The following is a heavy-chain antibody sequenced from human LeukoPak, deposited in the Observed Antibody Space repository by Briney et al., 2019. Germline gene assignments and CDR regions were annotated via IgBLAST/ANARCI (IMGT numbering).Heavy chain of an antibody. V-gene: IGHV4-34*01. CDR2: INQSGST. CDR3: AAGRYCSGGSCHENWFDP. Sequence: SETLSLTCAVNGGSFSGYYWNWIRQPPGKGLEWIGEINQSGSTDYNPSLKSRVTISVDASKIQFSLKLSSVTAADTAVYYCAAGRYCSGGSCHENWFDPWGQGTLVTVSS. CDR1: GGSFSGYY. J-gene: IGHJ5*02. D-gene: IGHD2-15*01.